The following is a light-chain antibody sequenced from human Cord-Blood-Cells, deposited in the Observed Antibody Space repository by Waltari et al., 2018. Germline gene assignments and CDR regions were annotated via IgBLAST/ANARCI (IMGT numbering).Light chain of an antibody. Sequence: DIQMTQSPSSLSASVGDRVTITCRASQSISSYLNWYQQKPGKAPKLLIYAASSLQSGVPSRFSGSGSGTDLPLTISSLQPEDFATYYCQQSYSTPITFGQGTRLEIK. J-gene: IGKJ5*01. CDR3: QQSYSTPIT. CDR1: QSISSY. CDR2: AAS. V-gene: IGKV1-39*01.